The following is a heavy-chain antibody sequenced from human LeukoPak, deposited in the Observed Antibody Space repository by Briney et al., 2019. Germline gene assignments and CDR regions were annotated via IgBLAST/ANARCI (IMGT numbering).Heavy chain of an antibody. CDR3: AKGRTFGGVIVPFDY. D-gene: IGHD3-16*02. CDR1: GFTFSSYA. Sequence: GGSLRLSCAASGFTFSSYAMSLVRQAPGKGLEWVSAISGSGGSTYYADSVKGRFTISRDNSKNTLYLQMNSLRAEDTAVYYCAKGRTFGGVIVPFDYWGQGTLVTVSS. V-gene: IGHV3-23*01. J-gene: IGHJ4*02. CDR2: ISGSGGST.